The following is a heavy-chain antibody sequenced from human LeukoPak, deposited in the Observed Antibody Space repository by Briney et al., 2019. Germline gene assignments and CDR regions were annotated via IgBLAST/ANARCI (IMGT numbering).Heavy chain of an antibody. J-gene: IGHJ4*02. D-gene: IGHD6-19*01. CDR1: GGSISSYY. CDR2: IYYSGST. Sequence: SETLSLTCTVSGGSISSYYWSWIRRPPGKGLEWIGYIYYSGSTNYNPSLKSRVTISVDTSKNQFSLKLSSVTAADTAVYYCATSKSSSGWYWDYWGQGTLVTVSS. CDR3: ATSKSSSGWYWDY. V-gene: IGHV4-59*12.